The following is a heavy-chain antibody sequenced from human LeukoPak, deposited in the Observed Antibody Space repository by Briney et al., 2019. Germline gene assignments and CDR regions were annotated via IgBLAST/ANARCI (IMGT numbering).Heavy chain of an antibody. CDR3: ARFGGMATISY. V-gene: IGHV3-21*01. CDR2: ISSSSSYI. CDR1: GFTFSSYS. Sequence: GGSLRLSCAASGFTFSSYSMNWVRQAPGKGLEWVSSISSSSSYIYYADSVKGRFTISRDNAKNSLYLQMNSLRAEDTAVYYCARFGGMATISYWGQGTLVTVSS. J-gene: IGHJ4*02. D-gene: IGHD5-24*01.